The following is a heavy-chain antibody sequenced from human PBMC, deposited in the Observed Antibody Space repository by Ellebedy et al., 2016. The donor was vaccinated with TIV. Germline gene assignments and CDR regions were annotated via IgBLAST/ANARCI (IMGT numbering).Heavy chain of an antibody. CDR1: GFTFTSSA. D-gene: IGHD4-17*01. V-gene: IGHV1-58*01. Sequence: SVKVSXXASGFTFTSSAVQWVRQARGQRLEWIGWIVVGSGNTNYAQKFQERVTITRDMSTSTAYMELSSLRSEDTAVYYCAADRDDGYYGDYSATYYYYGMDVWGQGTTVTVSS. CDR3: AADRDDGYYGDYSATYYYYGMDV. J-gene: IGHJ6*02. CDR2: IVVGSGNT.